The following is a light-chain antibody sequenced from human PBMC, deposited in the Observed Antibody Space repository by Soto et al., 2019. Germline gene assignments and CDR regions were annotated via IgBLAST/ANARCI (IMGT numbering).Light chain of an antibody. V-gene: IGKV1-39*01. Sequence: DLQMTQAPSFLSASVGARAPITCRASQSISSYLNWYQQKPGKAPKLLIYAASSLQSGVPSRFSGSGSGTDFTLTISSLQPEDFATYYCQQSYSTPRTFGQGTRLEIK. CDR3: QQSYSTPRT. CDR1: QSISSY. CDR2: AAS. J-gene: IGKJ5*01.